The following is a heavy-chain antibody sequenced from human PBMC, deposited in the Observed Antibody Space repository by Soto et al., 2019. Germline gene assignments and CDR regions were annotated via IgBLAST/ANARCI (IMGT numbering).Heavy chain of an antibody. D-gene: IGHD3-10*01. Sequence: QVQLVQSGAEVKKPGASVKVSCKASGYTFTSYGISWVRQAPGQVLEWMGWISAYNGNTNYAQKLQGRVNMTTDTCTSTADMELRSLRSDDTAVYYCAREASITMVRGATFDCWGQGTLVTVSS. CDR3: AREASITMVRGATFDC. CDR1: GYTFTSYG. CDR2: ISAYNGNT. V-gene: IGHV1-18*01. J-gene: IGHJ4*02.